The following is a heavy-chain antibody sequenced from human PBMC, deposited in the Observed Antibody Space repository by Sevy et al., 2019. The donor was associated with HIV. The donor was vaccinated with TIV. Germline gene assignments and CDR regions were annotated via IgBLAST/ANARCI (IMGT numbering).Heavy chain of an antibody. Sequence: SETLSLTCAVYGGSFSGYYWSWILQPPGKGLEWIGEINHSGSTNYNPSLKSRVTISVDTSKNQFSLKLSSVTAADTAVYYCARHCSGTSCSHAFDIWGQGTMVTVSS. D-gene: IGHD2-2*01. J-gene: IGHJ3*02. CDR3: ARHCSGTSCSHAFDI. CDR1: GGSFSGYY. CDR2: INHSGST. V-gene: IGHV4-34*01.